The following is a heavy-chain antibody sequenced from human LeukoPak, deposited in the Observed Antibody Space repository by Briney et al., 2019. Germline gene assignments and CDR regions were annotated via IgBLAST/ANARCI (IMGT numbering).Heavy chain of an antibody. CDR3: ARDAPIVVPAATTNWFDP. V-gene: IGHV4-4*02. Sequence: SETLSLTCVVSGGSITSNNWWSWVRQPPGKGLEWIGEIFHSGSTNYNPSLKSRVTISVDKSKNEFSLKLSSVTAADTAVYYCARDAPIVVPAATTNWFDPWGQGTLVTVSS. J-gene: IGHJ5*02. CDR2: IFHSGST. D-gene: IGHD2-2*01. CDR1: GGSITSNNW.